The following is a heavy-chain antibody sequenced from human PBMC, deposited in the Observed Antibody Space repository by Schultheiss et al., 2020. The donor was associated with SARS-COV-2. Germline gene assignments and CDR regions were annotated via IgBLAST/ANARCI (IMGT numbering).Heavy chain of an antibody. CDR2: ISAYNGNT. CDR3: ARGRRGSGSYVSYYYYGMDV. J-gene: IGHJ6*02. D-gene: IGHD3-10*01. Sequence: ASVKVSCKASGYTFTSYGISWVRQAPGQGLEWMGWISAYNGNTNYAQKLQGRVTMTRDTSISTAYMELSRLRSDDTAVYYCARGRRGSGSYVSYYYYGMDVWGQGTTVTVSS. CDR1: GYTFTSYG. V-gene: IGHV1-18*01.